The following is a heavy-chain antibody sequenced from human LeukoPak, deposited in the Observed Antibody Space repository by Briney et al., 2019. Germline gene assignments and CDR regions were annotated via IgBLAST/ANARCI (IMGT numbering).Heavy chain of an antibody. CDR3: ARGTKALDY. CDR1: GGSISSGGYS. D-gene: IGHD2-8*01. J-gene: IGHJ4*02. Sequence: SQTLSLTCAVSGGSISSGGYSWSWIRQPPGKGLEWIGYIYHSGSTNYNPSLKSRVTISVDTSKNQFSLKLSSVTAADTAVYYCARGTKALDYWGQGTLVTVSS. V-gene: IGHV4-30-2*01. CDR2: IYHSGST.